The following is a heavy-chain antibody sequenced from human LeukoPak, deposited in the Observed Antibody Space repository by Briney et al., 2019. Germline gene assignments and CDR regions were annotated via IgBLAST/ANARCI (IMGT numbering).Heavy chain of an antibody. Sequence: GGSLRLPCAASGFTFSSYEMNWVRQAPGKGLEWVSYIGSRGSIKYYADSVKGRFTISRDNAKNSLYLQMNSLRAEDTAVYYCARDPTFFDYWGQGTLVTVSS. D-gene: IGHD4-11*01. CDR3: ARDPTFFDY. CDR1: GFTFSSYE. V-gene: IGHV3-48*03. CDR2: IGSRGSIK. J-gene: IGHJ4*02.